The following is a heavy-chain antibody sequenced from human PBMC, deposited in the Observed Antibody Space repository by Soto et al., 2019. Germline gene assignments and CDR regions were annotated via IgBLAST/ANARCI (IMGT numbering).Heavy chain of an antibody. D-gene: IGHD2-8*02. Sequence: GGSLRLSCAASGFTFSDYYMSWIRQAPGKGLEWVSYISSSGSTIYYADSVKGRFTISRDNAKNSLYLQMNSLRAEDTAVYYCATDTYCPATCYRGHGNWGQGTLVTVSS. CDR2: ISSSGSTI. CDR3: ATDTYCPATCYRGHGN. J-gene: IGHJ4*02. V-gene: IGHV3-11*01. CDR1: GFTFSDYY.